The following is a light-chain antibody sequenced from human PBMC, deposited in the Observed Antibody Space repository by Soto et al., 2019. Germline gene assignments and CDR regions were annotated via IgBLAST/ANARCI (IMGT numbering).Light chain of an antibody. CDR2: GAS. J-gene: IGKJ5*01. CDR3: QQYNKWPVT. CDR1: QSVSSS. V-gene: IGKV3-15*01. Sequence: EIVMTPSPATLPASPGPTASLSCTASQSVSSSLAWYQQKPGQAPRLLIYGASTRATGIPARFSGSGSGTEFTLTISSLQSEDFAVYHCQQYNKWPVTFGQGTRLEIK.